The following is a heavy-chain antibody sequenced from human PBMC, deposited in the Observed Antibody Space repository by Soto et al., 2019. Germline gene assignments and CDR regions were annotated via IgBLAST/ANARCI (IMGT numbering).Heavy chain of an antibody. Sequence: QVQLVESGGGVVQPGRSLRLSCAASGFTFSSYGMHWVRQAPGKGLEWVAVISYDGSNKYYADSVKGRFTISRDNSKXTXYLQMXSLXAXXXXXXXXXXDTXRLGTMIHYWGQGTLVTVSS. V-gene: IGHV3-30*03. CDR2: ISYDGSNK. CDR1: GFTFSSYG. J-gene: IGHJ4*02. D-gene: IGHD3-22*01. CDR3: XXDTXRLGTMIHY.